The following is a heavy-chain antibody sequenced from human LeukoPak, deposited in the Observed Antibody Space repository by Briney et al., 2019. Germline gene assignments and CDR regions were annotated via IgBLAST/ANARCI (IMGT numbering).Heavy chain of an antibody. D-gene: IGHD2-2*01. V-gene: IGHV1-2*02. CDR2: IDPNSGGT. Sequence: ASLKVSCKASGYTFTGYYMHWVRQAPAPGLEWMGWIDPNSGGTNYAQKFQGRVTMTRDTSISTAYMELSRLRSDDTAVYYCARGEGIVVVPAATDLDPWGQGTLITVSS. J-gene: IGHJ5*02. CDR3: ARGEGIVVVPAATDLDP. CDR1: GYTFTGYY.